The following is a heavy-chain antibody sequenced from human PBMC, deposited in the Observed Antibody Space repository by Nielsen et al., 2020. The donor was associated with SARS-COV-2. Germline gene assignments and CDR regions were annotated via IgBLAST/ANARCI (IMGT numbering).Heavy chain of an antibody. D-gene: IGHD4-17*01. CDR3: ARWDLYGDYGNSPDYYIDY. CDR2: INPNSGGT. Sequence: ASVKVSCKASGYTFTGYYMHWVRQAPGQGLEWMGRINPNSGGTNYAQKFQGRVTMTRDTSISTAYMELSRLRSDDTAVYYCARWDLYGDYGNSPDYYIDYWGQGTLVTVSS. V-gene: IGHV1-2*06. CDR1: GYTFTGYY. J-gene: IGHJ4*02.